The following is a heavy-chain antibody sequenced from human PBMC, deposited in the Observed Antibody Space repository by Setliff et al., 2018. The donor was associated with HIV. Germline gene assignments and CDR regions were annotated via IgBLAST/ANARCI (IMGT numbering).Heavy chain of an antibody. V-gene: IGHV4-39*07. Sequence: KTSETLSLTCNVSGGAISSSSYYWSWIRQPPGRALEWVGRIYSSGKTNYNPSLKSRLKMSIDTSKNQFSLMLNSVTAADTAVYFCARDPYCSGDGCFRYYQHWGRGTLVTVSS. CDR3: ARDPYCSGDGCFRYYQH. CDR2: IYSSGKT. J-gene: IGHJ1*01. CDR1: GGAISSSSYY. D-gene: IGHD2-15*01.